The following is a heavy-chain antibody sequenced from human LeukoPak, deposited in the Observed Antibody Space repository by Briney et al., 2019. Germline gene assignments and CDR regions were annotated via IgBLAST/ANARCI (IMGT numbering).Heavy chain of an antibody. J-gene: IGHJ3*02. Sequence: GGSLRLSCAASGFTFSSYAMTWVRQAPGKGLEWVSSISHSGGSTYYADSVKGRFTFSRDNSKNTLYLQMNSLRAEDTAVYYCAKGPDSPYAFDIWGQGTMVTVSS. V-gene: IGHV3-23*01. CDR2: ISHSGGST. CDR3: AKGPDSPYAFDI. CDR1: GFTFSSYA. D-gene: IGHD1-14*01.